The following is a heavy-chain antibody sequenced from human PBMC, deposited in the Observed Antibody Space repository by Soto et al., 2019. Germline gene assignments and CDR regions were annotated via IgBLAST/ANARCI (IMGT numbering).Heavy chain of an antibody. CDR3: ARDIVVVPAAMGYYYYYGMDV. J-gene: IGHJ6*02. CDR2: IYWDDDK. Sequence: QITLKESGPTLVKPTQPLTLTCTFSGFSLSPSGVGVGWIRQPPGKALEWLALIYWDDDKRYSPSLKSRLTITKDTSKNQVVLTMTNMDPVDTATYYCARDIVVVPAAMGYYYYYGMDVWGQGTTVTVSS. CDR1: GFSLSPSGVG. D-gene: IGHD2-2*01. V-gene: IGHV2-5*02.